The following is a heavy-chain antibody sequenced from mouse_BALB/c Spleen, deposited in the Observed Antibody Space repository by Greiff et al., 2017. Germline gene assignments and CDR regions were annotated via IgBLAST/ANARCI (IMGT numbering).Heavy chain of an antibody. V-gene: IGHV1-67*01. J-gene: IGHJ2*01. CDR2: ISTYYGNT. CDR1: GYTFTDYA. CDR3: AREPPFDY. Sequence: VQVVESGPELVRPGVSVKISCKGSGYTFTDYAMHWVKQSHAKSLEWIGVISTYYGNTNYNQKFKGKATMTVDKSSSTAYMELARLTSEDSAIYYCAREPPFDYWGQGTTLTVSS.